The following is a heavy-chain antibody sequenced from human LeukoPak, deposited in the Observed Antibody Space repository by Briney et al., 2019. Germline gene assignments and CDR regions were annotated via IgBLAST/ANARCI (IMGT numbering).Heavy chain of an antibody. CDR3: ARFPPYDSSGYYNY. J-gene: IGHJ4*02. V-gene: IGHV4-34*01. Sequence: SETLSLTCAVYGGSFSGYYWSWIRQPPGKGLEWIGEINHSGSTNYNPSLKSRVTISVDTSKNQFSLKLSSVTAADTAVYYCARFPPYDSSGYYNYWGQGTLVTVSS. D-gene: IGHD3-22*01. CDR2: INHSGST. CDR1: GGSFSGYY.